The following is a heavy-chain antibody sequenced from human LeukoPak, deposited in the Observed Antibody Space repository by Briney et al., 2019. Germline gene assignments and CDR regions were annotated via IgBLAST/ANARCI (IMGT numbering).Heavy chain of an antibody. J-gene: IGHJ1*01. CDR3: ASDLSFGRMTTHTDY. CDR2: INPNSGGT. V-gene: IGHV1-2*02. D-gene: IGHD2/OR15-2a*01. Sequence: ASVKVSCKASGYTFTGYYMHWVRHAPGQGLEGMGWINPNSGGTNYAQKFQGRVTMTRDTSISTAYMELSRLRSDDTPVYCCASDLSFGRMTTHTDYWSQPSLVTVSS. CDR1: GYTFTGYY.